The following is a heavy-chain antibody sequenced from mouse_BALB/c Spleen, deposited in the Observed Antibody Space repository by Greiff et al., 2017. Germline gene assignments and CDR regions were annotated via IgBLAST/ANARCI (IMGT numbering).Heavy chain of an antibody. J-gene: IGHJ4*01. Sequence: VQLMESGPSLVKPSQTLSLTCSVTGDSITSGYWNWIRKFPGNKLEYMGYISYSGSTYYNPSLKSRISITRDTSKNQYYLQLNSVTTEDTATYYCARIPDGSSYYYAMDYWGQGTSVTVSS. V-gene: IGHV3-8*02. CDR1: GDSITSGY. D-gene: IGHD1-1*01. CDR2: ISYSGST. CDR3: ARIPDGSSYYYAMDY.